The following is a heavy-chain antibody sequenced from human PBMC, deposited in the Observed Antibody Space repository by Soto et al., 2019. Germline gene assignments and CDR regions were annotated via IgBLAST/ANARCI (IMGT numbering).Heavy chain of an antibody. D-gene: IGHD2-15*01. CDR1: GGSISSGGYS. Sequence: SETLSLTCAVSGGSISSGGYSWSWIRQPPGKGLEWIGYIYHSGSTYYNPSLKGRFTISRDNAKNTLYLQMSSLRAEDTAVYYCAREACSGGSCFYFGPDYWGQGTLVTVSS. V-gene: IGHV4-30-2*01. CDR3: AREACSGGSCFYFGPDY. J-gene: IGHJ4*02. CDR2: IYHSGST.